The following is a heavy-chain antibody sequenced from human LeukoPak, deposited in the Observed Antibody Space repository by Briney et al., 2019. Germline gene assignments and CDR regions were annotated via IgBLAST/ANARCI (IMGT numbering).Heavy chain of an antibody. D-gene: IGHD1-14*01. CDR2: IYSSEST. CDR1: GDCVSSYY. CDR3: GTGYGSYYYYYGMDV. V-gene: IGHV4-59*02. Sequence: PSETLSLTCTVSGDCVSSYYWSWIWHPPAKGLECVGHIYSSESTNHNQSLKSRVTISVDTSNNQFTLKLSSVPPADTPVYYCGTGYGSYYYYYGMDVWGQRATVTVSS. J-gene: IGHJ6*01.